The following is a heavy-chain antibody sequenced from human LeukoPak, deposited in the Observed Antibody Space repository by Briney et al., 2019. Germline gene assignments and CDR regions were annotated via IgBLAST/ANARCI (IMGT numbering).Heavy chain of an antibody. CDR2: ISSSGSTI. V-gene: IGHV3-48*03. CDR1: GFTFSSYE. J-gene: IGHJ6*03. CDR3: AKIGYSSSYYYMDV. D-gene: IGHD6-13*01. Sequence: PGGSLRLSCAVSGFTFSSYEMNWVRQAPGKGLEWVSYISSSGSTIYYADSVKGRFTISRDNAKNSLYLQMNSLRAEDTAVYYCAKIGYSSSYYYMDVWGKGTTVTVSS.